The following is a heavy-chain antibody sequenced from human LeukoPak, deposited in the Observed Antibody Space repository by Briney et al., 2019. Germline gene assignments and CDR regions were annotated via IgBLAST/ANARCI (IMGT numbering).Heavy chain of an antibody. V-gene: IGHV3-23*01. J-gene: IGHJ3*02. D-gene: IGHD3-22*01. CDR3: AKELITMIVVVSAFDT. CDR1: GFTFSSYA. Sequence: GGSLRLSCAASGFTFSSYAMSWVRQAPGKGLEWVSAISGSGGSTYYADSVKGRFTISRDNSKNTLYLQMNSLRAEDTAVYYCAKELITMIVVVSAFDTWGQGTMVTVSS. CDR2: ISGSGGST.